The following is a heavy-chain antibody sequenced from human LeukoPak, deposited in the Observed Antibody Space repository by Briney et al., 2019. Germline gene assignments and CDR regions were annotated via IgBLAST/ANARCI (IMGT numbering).Heavy chain of an antibody. CDR2: IYHSGST. CDR3: ARVMGRYCSSNSCYVDY. CDR1: GYSISSDYY. J-gene: IGHJ4*02. Sequence: KASETLSLTCTVSGYSISSDYYWGWVRQPPGKGLEWIGSIYHSGSTYYNPSLKSRVTISVDTSKNQFSLKLTSVTAADTAVYYCARVMGRYCSSNSCYVDYWGQGTLVTVSS. V-gene: IGHV4-38-2*02. D-gene: IGHD2-2*01.